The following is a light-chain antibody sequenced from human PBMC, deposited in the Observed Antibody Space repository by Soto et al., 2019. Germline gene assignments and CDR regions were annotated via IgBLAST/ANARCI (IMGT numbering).Light chain of an antibody. CDR1: SSDFGAYKS. Sequence: QSALTQPASVSGSPGQSITISCTGTSSDFGAYKSVSWYQQHPGEAPKLMIYEVTNRPSGVSNRFSGSKSGNTASLAISGLQAEDEADYYCSSYTSSSTVVFGGGTKLTAL. CDR3: SSYTSSSTVV. J-gene: IGLJ2*01. CDR2: EVT. V-gene: IGLV2-14*01.